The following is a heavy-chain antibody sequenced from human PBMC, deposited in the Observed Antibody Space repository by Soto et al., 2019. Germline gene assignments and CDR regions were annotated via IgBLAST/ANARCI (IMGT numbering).Heavy chain of an antibody. CDR3: TRDASRDSSARGWFDP. V-gene: IGHV3-21*01. D-gene: IGHD6-13*01. CDR2: ISSNSAYI. CDR1: GFTFRSFT. J-gene: IGHJ5*02. Sequence: GGSLRLSCAASGFTFRSFTMNWVRQAPGKGLEWVSTISSNSAYIYYTDALRGRFTISRDNAKNSLHLQMNSLRAEDTAVYYCTRDASRDSSARGWFDPWGQGILVTLSS.